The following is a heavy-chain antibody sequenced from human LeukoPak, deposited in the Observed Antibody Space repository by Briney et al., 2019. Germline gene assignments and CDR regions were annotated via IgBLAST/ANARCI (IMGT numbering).Heavy chain of an antibody. J-gene: IGHJ4*02. CDR1: GYTFTGYY. CDR2: INPNSGGT. V-gene: IGHV1-2*02. Sequence: GASVRVSCKASGYTFTGYYMHWVRQAPGQGLEWMGGINPNSGGTNYAQKFQGRVTMTRDTSIRTAYMELTRLKSDDTAVYYCARALLWFGEPSHIDYWGQGTLVTVSS. CDR3: ARALLWFGEPSHIDY. D-gene: IGHD3-10*01.